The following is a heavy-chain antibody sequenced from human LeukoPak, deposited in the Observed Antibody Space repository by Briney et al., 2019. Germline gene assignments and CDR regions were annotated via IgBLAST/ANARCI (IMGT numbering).Heavy chain of an antibody. CDR3: ARDRGITMIVTNWFDP. D-gene: IGHD3-22*01. CDR1: GGSISSYY. CDR2: IYTSGST. Sequence: SETLSLTCTVSGGSISSYYWSWIRQPAGKGLEWIGRIYTSGSTNYNPSLKSRVTRSVDTSKNQFSLKLSSVTAADTAVYYCARDRGITMIVTNWFDPWGQGTLVTVSS. V-gene: IGHV4-4*07. J-gene: IGHJ5*02.